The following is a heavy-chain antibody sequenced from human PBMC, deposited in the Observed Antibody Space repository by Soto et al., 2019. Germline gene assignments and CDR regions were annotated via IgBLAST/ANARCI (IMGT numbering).Heavy chain of an antibody. D-gene: IGHD3-10*01. CDR1: GGSINNNY. V-gene: IGHV4-59*01. CDR2: IFSDGRT. J-gene: IGHJ4*02. Sequence: ETLSLTCTASGGSINNNYWSWIRHPPGRGLEWIGYIFSDGRTNYNPSLETRVAMSVDTSKNQLSLKLRSVTAADTAVYYCARGGDNSPWYYSLWGQGTLVTVSS. CDR3: ARGGDNSPWYYSL.